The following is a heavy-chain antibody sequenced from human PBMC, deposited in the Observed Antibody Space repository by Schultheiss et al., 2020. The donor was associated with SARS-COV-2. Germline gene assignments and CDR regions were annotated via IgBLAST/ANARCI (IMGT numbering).Heavy chain of an antibody. D-gene: IGHD1-1*01. J-gene: IGHJ5*02. V-gene: IGHV2-26*01. CDR3: AHNIPPFTFDP. CDR2: IFSNDEK. CDR1: GFSLSNARMG. Sequence: SGPTLVKPTETLTLTCTVSGFSLSNARMGVSWIRQPPGKALEWLAHIFSNDEKSYSTSLKSRLTISKDTSKNQVVLTMTNMDPVDTATYYCAHNIPPFTFDPWGQGTLVTVSS.